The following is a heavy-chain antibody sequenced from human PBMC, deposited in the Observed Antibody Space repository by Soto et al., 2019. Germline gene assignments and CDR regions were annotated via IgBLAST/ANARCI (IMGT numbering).Heavy chain of an antibody. J-gene: IGHJ6*03. V-gene: IGHV1-18*01. CDR1: GYTFTSYG. CDR2: ISAYNGNT. D-gene: IGHD4-17*01. CDR3: ARDRATYGDYGAYYYYYMDV. Sequence: ASVKVSCKASGYTFTSYGISWVRQAPGQVLEWMGWISAYNGNTNYAQKLQGRVTMTTDTSTSTAYMELRSLRSDDTAVYYCARDRATYGDYGAYYYYYMDVWGKGTTVTVSS.